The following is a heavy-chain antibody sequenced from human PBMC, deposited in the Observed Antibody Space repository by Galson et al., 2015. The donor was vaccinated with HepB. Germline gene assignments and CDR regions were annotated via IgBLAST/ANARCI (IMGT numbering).Heavy chain of an antibody. D-gene: IGHD1-14*01. J-gene: IGHJ4*02. CDR1: GFTFSSYG. Sequence: SLRLSCAASGFTFSSYGMHWVRQTPGKGLEWVAVISYDGSNKYYADSVKGRFTISRDNSKNTLYLQMNSLRAEDTAVYYCAKATGKGGAPLDYWGQGTLVTVSS. CDR3: AKATGKGGAPLDY. V-gene: IGHV3-30*18. CDR2: ISYDGSNK.